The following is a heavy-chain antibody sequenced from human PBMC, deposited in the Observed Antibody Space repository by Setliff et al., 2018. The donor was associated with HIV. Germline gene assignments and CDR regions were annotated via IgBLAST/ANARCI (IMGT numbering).Heavy chain of an antibody. CDR1: GESLSDYY. V-gene: IGHV4-59*01. D-gene: IGHD6-19*01. Sequence: SETLSLTCAVYGESLSDYYWSWIRQPPGKGLEWIGYAFYSGTTNYNPSLKSRVTISVETSKNQFSLKLSSVTAADTAVYYCARSDGGAVAVDYYYYYMDVWGKGTTVTVSS. CDR3: ARSDGGAVAVDYYYYYMDV. J-gene: IGHJ6*03. CDR2: AFYSGTT.